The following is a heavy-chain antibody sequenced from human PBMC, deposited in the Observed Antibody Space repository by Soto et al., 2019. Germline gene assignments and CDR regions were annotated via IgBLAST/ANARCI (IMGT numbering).Heavy chain of an antibody. CDR3: ATGSHSPFDN. D-gene: IGHD2-15*01. CDR2: ITNSGRI. CDR1: SEFPSDYF. Sequence: ASETLSLTCGVYSEFPSDYFWTWIRQAPGKGLEWIGEITNSGRINYNPSLRRRVTISVGTSKNALSLKLTSVTAADTAVYYCATGSHSPFDNWGQGALVTVSS. V-gene: IGHV4-34*01. J-gene: IGHJ4*02.